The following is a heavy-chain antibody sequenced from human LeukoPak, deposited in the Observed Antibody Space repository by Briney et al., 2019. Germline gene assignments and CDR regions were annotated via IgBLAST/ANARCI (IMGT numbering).Heavy chain of an antibody. J-gene: IGHJ4*02. CDR3: ARDPVDGYSHYDY. V-gene: IGHV1-2*02. Sequence: ASVKVSCKTSGYTLTDYHMIWVRQARGQGLEWMAWMKPKSGGTIYAQQFQGRVTLTRDTSISTAFMELTSLRSDDTAIYYCARDPVDGYSHYDYWGQGTPVTVSS. CDR1: GYTLTDYH. D-gene: IGHD5-24*01. CDR2: MKPKSGGT.